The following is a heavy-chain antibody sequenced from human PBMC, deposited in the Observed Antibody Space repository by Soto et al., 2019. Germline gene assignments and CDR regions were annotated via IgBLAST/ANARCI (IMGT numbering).Heavy chain of an antibody. CDR1: GGSISSGGYS. Sequence: PSETLSLTCAVSGGSISSGGYSWSWIRQPPGKGLEWIGYMYHSGSTYYNPSLKSRVTISIDRSKNQFSLKLSSVTAADTAVYYCAKRAHGLYFDYWGQGTLVTVSS. J-gene: IGHJ4*02. V-gene: IGHV4-30-2*01. CDR3: AKRAHGLYFDY. CDR2: MYHSGST.